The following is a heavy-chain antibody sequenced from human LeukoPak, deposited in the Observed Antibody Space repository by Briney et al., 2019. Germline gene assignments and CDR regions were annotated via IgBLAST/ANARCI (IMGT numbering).Heavy chain of an antibody. Sequence: SGGSLRLSCAASGFTFSSYAMSWVRQAPGKGLEWVSAISGSGGSTYYADSVKGRFTISRDNSKNTPYLQMNSLRAEDTAVYYCAKRGPSGYSYGYYGMDVWGQGTTVTVSS. D-gene: IGHD5-18*01. J-gene: IGHJ6*02. CDR1: GFTFSSYA. V-gene: IGHV3-23*01. CDR3: AKRGPSGYSYGYYGMDV. CDR2: ISGSGGST.